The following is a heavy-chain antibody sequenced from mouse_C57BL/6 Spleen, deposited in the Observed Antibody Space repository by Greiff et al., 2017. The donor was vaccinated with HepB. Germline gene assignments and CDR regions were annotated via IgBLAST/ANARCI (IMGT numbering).Heavy chain of an antibody. CDR2: ISSGSSTI. J-gene: IGHJ2*01. CDR3: ARNPDYYGYFDY. D-gene: IGHD1-1*01. V-gene: IGHV5-17*01. Sequence: EVKVVESGGGLVKPGGSLKLSCAASGFPFSDHGMHWVRQAPEKGLEWVAYISSGSSTIYYADTVKGRFTISRDNAKNTLFLEMTSLGSEDTALYYGARNPDYYGYFDYWGKGTTLTV. CDR1: GFPFSDHG.